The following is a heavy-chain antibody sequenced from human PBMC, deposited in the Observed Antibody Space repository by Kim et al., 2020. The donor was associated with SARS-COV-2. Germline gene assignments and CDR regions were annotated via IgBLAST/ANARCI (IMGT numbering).Heavy chain of an antibody. CDR3: AREDYDFWSGYSDGVIV. D-gene: IGHD3-3*01. CDR1: GGSISSYY. V-gene: IGHV4-59*13. CDR2: IYYSGST. Sequence: SETLSLTCTVSGGSISSYYWSWIRQPPGKGLEWIGYIYYSGSTNYNPSLKSRVTISVDTSKNQFSLKLSSVTAADTAVYYCAREDYDFWSGYSDGVIVWGQGTLVTVSS. J-gene: IGHJ4*02.